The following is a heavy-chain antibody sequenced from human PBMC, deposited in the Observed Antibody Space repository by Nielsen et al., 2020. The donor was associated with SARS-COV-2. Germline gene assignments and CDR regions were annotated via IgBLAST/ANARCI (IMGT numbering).Heavy chain of an antibody. J-gene: IGHJ4*02. D-gene: IGHD7-27*01. CDR2: IYYSGST. CDR1: GGSISSGGYY. V-gene: IGHV4-61*08. CDR3: ARAELGIFDY. Sequence: SETLSLTCTVSGGSISSGGYYWSWIRQHPGKGLEWIGYIYYSGSTNYNPSLKSRVTISVDTSKNQFSLKLSSVTAADTAVYYCARAELGIFDYWGQGTLVTVSS.